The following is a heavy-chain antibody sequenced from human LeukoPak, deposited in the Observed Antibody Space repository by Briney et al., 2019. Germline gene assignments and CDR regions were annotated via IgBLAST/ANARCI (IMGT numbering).Heavy chain of an antibody. D-gene: IGHD4-17*01. V-gene: IGHV3-23*01. J-gene: IGHJ4*02. CDR3: AKVMTTATTRYYFDF. CDR1: GFTFSTYA. CDR2: ITGSAGST. Sequence: GGSLRLSCAASGFTFSTYAMSWVRQAPGKGLEWVSTITGSAGSTYYADSVKGRFTISRDNSRNTLYLQMNSLRAEDTAIYYCAKVMTTATTRYYFDFWGQGTLVTVSS.